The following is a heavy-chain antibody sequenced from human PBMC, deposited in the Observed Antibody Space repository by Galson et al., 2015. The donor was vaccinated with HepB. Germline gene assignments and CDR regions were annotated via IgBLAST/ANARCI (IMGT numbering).Heavy chain of an antibody. CDR2: IYYSGTF. CDR1: GGSTNSGDYY. Sequence: LSLTCTVSGGSTNSGDYYWTWLRQPPGKGLEWIGYIYYSGTFYYNPSLQSRVAISLDTSKNQFSLRLNSVTAADTAVYYCARSLGDLNGSQHMDVWGEGTTVTVSS. CDR3: ARSLGDLNGSQHMDV. V-gene: IGHV4-30-4*01. D-gene: IGHD2-21*01. J-gene: IGHJ6*03.